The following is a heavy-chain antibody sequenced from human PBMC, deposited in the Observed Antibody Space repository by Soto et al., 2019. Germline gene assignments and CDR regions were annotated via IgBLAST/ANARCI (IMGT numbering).Heavy chain of an antibody. V-gene: IGHV3-23*01. CDR2: ISGSGGTT. D-gene: IGHD1-26*01. Sequence: EVQLLESGGGLVQPGRSLRLSCAASGFAFSSFAMSWVRQAPGKGLEWVSGISGSGGTTYYADSVKGRFTISRDNSRNTLYLQMNSLRGEDTAVYYCSDGELRTRGYWGQGTLVIVSS. CDR1: GFAFSSFA. J-gene: IGHJ4*02. CDR3: SDGELRTRGY.